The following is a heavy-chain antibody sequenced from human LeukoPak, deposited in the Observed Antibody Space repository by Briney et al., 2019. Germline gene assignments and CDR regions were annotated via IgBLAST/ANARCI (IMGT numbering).Heavy chain of an antibody. J-gene: IGHJ5*02. Sequence: ASVKVSCKASGYTFTSYGISWVRQAPGQGLEWMGWISAYNGNTNYAQKFQGRVTMTRDMSISTAYMELSRLRSDDTAVYYCARTRPIFARNWFDPWGQGTLVTVSS. CDR3: ARTRPIFARNWFDP. CDR1: GYTFTSYG. V-gene: IGHV1-18*01. D-gene: IGHD3-3*01. CDR2: ISAYNGNT.